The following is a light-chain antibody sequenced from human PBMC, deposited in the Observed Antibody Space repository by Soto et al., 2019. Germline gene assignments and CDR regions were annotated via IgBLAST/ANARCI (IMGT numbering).Light chain of an antibody. CDR3: GTWDSSLSAGEV. Sequence: QSVRTQPPSVSAAPGQKVTISCSGSSSNIGNNYVSWYQQLPGTAPKLLIYENNKRPSGIPDRFSGSKSGTSATLGITGLQTGDEADYYCGTWDSSLSAGEVFGTGTKVTVL. CDR2: ENN. J-gene: IGLJ1*01. V-gene: IGLV1-51*02. CDR1: SSNIGNNY.